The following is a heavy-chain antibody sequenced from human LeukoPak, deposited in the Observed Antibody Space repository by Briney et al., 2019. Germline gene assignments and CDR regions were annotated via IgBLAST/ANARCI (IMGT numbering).Heavy chain of an antibody. CDR2: IYYSGTT. CDR3: ARRGLYGSSPFDP. D-gene: IGHD2-2*01. Sequence: PSETLSLTCTVSGGSISSSSYFWGWIRQPPGKGLEWLGIIYYSGTTYYNPSLKSRVTISVDTSKNQFSQKLSSVTAADTAVYYCARRGLYGSSPFDPWGQGTLVTVSS. J-gene: IGHJ5*02. CDR1: GGSISSSSYF. V-gene: IGHV4-39*01.